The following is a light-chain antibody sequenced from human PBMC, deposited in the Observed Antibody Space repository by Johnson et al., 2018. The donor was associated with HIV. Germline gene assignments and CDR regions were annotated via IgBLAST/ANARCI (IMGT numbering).Light chain of an antibody. Sequence: QSVLTQPPSVSAAPGQKVTISCSGSSSNIENNYVSWYQQLPGAAPRLLIYENDKRPSGIPDRFSGSKSGTSATLGITGLQTGDAADYYCGTWDSSLSVYVFGTGTKVTVL. V-gene: IGLV1-51*02. CDR1: SSNIENNY. CDR2: END. CDR3: GTWDSSLSVYV. J-gene: IGLJ1*01.